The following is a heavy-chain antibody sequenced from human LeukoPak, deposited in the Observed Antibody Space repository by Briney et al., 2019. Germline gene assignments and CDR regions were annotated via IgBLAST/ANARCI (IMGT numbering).Heavy chain of an antibody. V-gene: IGHV3-23*01. Sequence: GGSLRLSCAASGFTFSSYAMSWVRRAPGKGLEGVSAISGSGGSTYYADSVKGRFTISRDNSKNTLYLQMNSLRAEDTAVYYCAKDDASAEYFQHWGQGTLVTVSS. J-gene: IGHJ1*01. CDR3: AKDDASAEYFQH. CDR1: GFTFSSYA. CDR2: ISGSGGST.